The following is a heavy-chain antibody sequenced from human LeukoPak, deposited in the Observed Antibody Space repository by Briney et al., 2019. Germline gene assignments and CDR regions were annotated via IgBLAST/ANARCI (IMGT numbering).Heavy chain of an antibody. V-gene: IGHV1-18*01. CDR1: GYTFTSYG. Sequence: ASVKVSCKASGYTFTSYGISWVRQAPGQGLEWMGWISAYNGNTNYAQKLQGRVTMTTDTSTSTVNMELRSLRSGDTAVFYCARENYDSNDFFDIWGKGKMVTVFS. CDR2: ISAYNGNT. D-gene: IGHD3-22*01. J-gene: IGHJ3*02. CDR3: ARENYDSNDFFDI.